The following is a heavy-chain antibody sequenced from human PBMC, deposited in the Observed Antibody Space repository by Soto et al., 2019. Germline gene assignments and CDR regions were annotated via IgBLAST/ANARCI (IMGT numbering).Heavy chain of an antibody. CDR2: VSFDGSNK. D-gene: IGHD2-15*01. J-gene: IGHJ4*02. CDR3: ARHKPDKTPTGGGGIDH. CDR1: GFTFSTHA. V-gene: IGHV3-30-3*01. Sequence: GSLRLSCAASGFTFSTHAMHWVRQAPGKGLECVAIVSFDGSNKYYADSVKGRFTISRDNSKNTLYLQMSGLTPEDTAVYYCARHKPDKTPTGGGGIDHLGKGTLDTVSS.